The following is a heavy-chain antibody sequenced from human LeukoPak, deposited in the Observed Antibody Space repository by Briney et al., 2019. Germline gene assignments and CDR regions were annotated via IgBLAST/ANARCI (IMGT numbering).Heavy chain of an antibody. CDR2: TYYSGST. J-gene: IGHJ3*02. D-gene: IGHD1-26*01. CDR1: GGSVSVRNYY. V-gene: IGHV4-61*01. CDR3: ARGGNAFDI. Sequence: SETLSLTCTVSGGSVSVRNYYWSWIRQPPGKGLEWIGFTYYSGSTMYNPSLGSRVTISVDTSKNQFSLKLSSVTAADTAVYYCARGGNAFDIWGQGTMVTVSS.